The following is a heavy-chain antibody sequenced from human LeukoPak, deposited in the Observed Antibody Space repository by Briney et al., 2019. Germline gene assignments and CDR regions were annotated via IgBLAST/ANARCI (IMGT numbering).Heavy chain of an antibody. CDR1: GGSIASGGYF. CDR3: ARASPGWVAKDIVVVPAAIGSYFDY. CDR2: ISYSGTTSHT. D-gene: IGHD2-2*02. V-gene: IGHV4-31*03. J-gene: IGHJ4*02. Sequence: PSETLSLTCTVSGGSIASGGYFWSWIRQHPGKALQWIGYISYSGTTSHTYYNPSLKSRVTISVDTSKNQFSLKLSSVTAADTAVYYCARASPGWVAKDIVVVPAAIGSYFDYWGQGTLVTVSS.